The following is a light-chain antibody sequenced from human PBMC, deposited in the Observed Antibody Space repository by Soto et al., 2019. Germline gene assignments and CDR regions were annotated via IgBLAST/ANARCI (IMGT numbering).Light chain of an antibody. CDR3: QQYGPSPPTT. V-gene: IGKV3-20*01. CDR2: NAF. J-gene: IGKJ1*01. Sequence: EIVLTQSPGTLSLSPGERATLSCRASQSVSSNSLAWYQQKPGQAPRLLIFNAFNRATGIPDRFSGSGSGTDFTFLIIRMEPEDVAVYYCQQYGPSPPTTFGQGTKVEIK. CDR1: QSVSSNS.